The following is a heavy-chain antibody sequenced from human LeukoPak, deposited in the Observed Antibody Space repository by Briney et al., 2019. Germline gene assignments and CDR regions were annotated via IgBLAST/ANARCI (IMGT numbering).Heavy chain of an antibody. CDR3: AKETDLRYFDY. J-gene: IGHJ4*02. CDR1: GFTFNSYG. Sequence: GGSLRLSCAASGFTFNSYGMNWVRQAPGKGLEWVASISSDGSKKYYAVSVKGRFTISRDNSKNTLYLQMNSLGGEDTAVYYCAKETDLRYFDYWGQGILVTVSS. V-gene: IGHV3-30*18. CDR2: ISSDGSKK.